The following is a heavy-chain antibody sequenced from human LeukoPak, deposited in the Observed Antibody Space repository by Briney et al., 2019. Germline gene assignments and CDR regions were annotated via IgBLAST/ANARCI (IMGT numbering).Heavy chain of an antibody. CDR1: GYTFTSYY. CDR3: ARDDSSSFRGAEYFQH. CDR2: IIPIFGTA. Sequence: SVKVSCKASGYTFTSYYMHWVRQAPGQGLEWMGRIIPIFGTANYAQKFQGRVTITTDESTSTAYMELSSLRSEDTAVYYCARDDSSSFRGAEYFQHWGQGTLVTVSS. J-gene: IGHJ1*01. D-gene: IGHD6-13*01. V-gene: IGHV1-69*05.